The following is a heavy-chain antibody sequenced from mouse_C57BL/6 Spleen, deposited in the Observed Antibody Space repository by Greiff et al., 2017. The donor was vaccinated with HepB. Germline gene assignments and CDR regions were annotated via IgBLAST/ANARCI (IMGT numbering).Heavy chain of an antibody. J-gene: IGHJ2*01. CDR1: GYTFTDYY. Sequence: EVQLQESGPVLVKPGASVKMSCKASGYTFTDYYMNWVKQSHGKSLEWIGVINPYNGGTSYNQKFKGKATLTVDKSSSTAYMELNSLTSEDSAVYYCARSDYGSSFLFDYWGQGTTLTVSS. CDR3: ARSDYGSSFLFDY. CDR2: INPYNGGT. D-gene: IGHD1-1*01. V-gene: IGHV1-19*01.